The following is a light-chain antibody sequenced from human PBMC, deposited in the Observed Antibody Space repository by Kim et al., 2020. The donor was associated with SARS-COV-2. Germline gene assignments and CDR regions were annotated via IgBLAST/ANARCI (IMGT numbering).Light chain of an antibody. V-gene: IGLV2-14*03. CDR1: SSDVGGYNY. J-gene: IGLJ3*02. CDR2: DVG. Sequence: QSALTQPASVSGSPGQSITISCSGSSSDVGGYNYVSWYQQHQGKAPKLIIYDVGTRPSGVSYRFSGSKSGNTASLTISGPQTEDEADYYCSSYTTSTTRVFGGGTQLTVL. CDR3: SSYTTSTTRV.